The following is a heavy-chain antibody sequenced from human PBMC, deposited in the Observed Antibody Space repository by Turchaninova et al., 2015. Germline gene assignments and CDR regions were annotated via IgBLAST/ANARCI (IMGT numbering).Heavy chain of an antibody. D-gene: IGHD1-26*01. CDR1: GGSISRNSYY. Sequence: LQLQESGPGRVKPSETLSLTCTVSGGSISRNSYYWGWIRQPPGKGLEWIGITYYSGSTYYNPSLKSRVTMSLDTSKNQFSLKLSSVTAADTAVYYCARQGATYSFDLWGQGTLVTVSS. J-gene: IGHJ4*02. CDR2: TYYSGST. V-gene: IGHV4-39*07. CDR3: ARQGATYSFDL.